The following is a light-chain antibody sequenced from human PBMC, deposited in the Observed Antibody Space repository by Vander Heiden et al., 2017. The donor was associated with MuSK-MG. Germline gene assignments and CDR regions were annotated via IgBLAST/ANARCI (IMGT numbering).Light chain of an antibody. CDR3: QQYHTAWT. CDR2: RAS. J-gene: IGKJ1*01. V-gene: IGKV1-5*03. Sequence: DIQMTQSPSTLSASVGDRVTITCRASQSISWRLAWYQQRPGNAPNLLIYRASNLQSGVPSRFSGSGSGTEFTLTISSLQPGDFVAYYCQQYHTAWTFGQGTKVEIK. CDR1: QSISWR.